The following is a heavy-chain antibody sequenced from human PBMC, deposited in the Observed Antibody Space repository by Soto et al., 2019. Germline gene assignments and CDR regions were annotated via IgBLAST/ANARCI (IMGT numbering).Heavy chain of an antibody. CDR1: GVSLSNARIG. Sequence: QVTSKESGPVLVKPTETLTLTCTVSGVSLSNARIGVSWIRQPPGKTLEWLAHIFSNDEKSYSTSLKSRLTISKDTFKSQLVLTMTNMDPVDTATYYLARTPMVRGVVWFDPWGQAPLVTVSS. CDR3: ARTPMVRGVVWFDP. CDR2: IFSNDEK. J-gene: IGHJ5*02. D-gene: IGHD3-10*01. V-gene: IGHV2-26*01.